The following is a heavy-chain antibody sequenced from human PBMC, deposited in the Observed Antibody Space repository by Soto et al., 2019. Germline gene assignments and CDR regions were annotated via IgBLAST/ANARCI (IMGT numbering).Heavy chain of an antibody. J-gene: IGHJ4*01. CDR1: GYSFTSYW. CDR3: ARILDYYDSSGYYIDY. CDR2: IYPGDSDT. V-gene: IGHV5-51*01. Sequence: PGESLKISCKGSGYSFTSYWIGWVRQMPGKGLEWMGIIYPGDSDTRYSPSFQGQVTISADKSISTAYLQWSSLKASDTAMYYCARILDYYDSSGYYIDYWGHGTLVTVSS. D-gene: IGHD3-22*01.